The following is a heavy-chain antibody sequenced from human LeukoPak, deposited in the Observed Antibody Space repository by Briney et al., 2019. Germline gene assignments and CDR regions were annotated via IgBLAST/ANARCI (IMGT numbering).Heavy chain of an antibody. V-gene: IGHV4-31*03. CDR1: GGSISSGGSY. J-gene: IGHJ4*02. CDR2: IYYSGST. CDR3: ARVSVNPFDFDY. Sequence: SQTLSLTCTVSGGSISSGGSYWSWIRQHPGKGLEWIGYIYYSGSTYYNPSLKSRVTISVDTSKNQFSLKLSSVTAADTAVYYCARVSVNPFDFDYWGQGTLVTVSS. D-gene: IGHD1-14*01.